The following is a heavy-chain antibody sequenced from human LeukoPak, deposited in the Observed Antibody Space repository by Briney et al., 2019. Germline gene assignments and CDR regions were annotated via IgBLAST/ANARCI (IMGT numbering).Heavy chain of an antibody. J-gene: IGHJ3*02. CDR3: ASSRFPDAFDI. CDR1: GFTFSSYT. Sequence: MAGGSLRLSCAASGFTFSSYTMNWVRQAPGKGLEWVSSISSSSGYMYYADSVKGRFTISRDNAKNSLCLQMNSLRAEDTAVYYCASSRFPDAFDIWGQGTMVTVSS. V-gene: IGHV3-21*01. CDR2: ISSSSGYM. D-gene: IGHD3-10*01.